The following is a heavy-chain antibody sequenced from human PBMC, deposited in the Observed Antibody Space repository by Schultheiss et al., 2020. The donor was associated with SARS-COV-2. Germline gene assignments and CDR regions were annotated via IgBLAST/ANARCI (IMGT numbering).Heavy chain of an antibody. CDR1: GFTFSSYA. J-gene: IGHJ4*02. V-gene: IGHV3-30*01. CDR3: ARVEGYYDSSGYSDY. Sequence: GGSLRLSCAASGFTFSSYAMHWVRQAPGKGLEWVAVISYDGSNKYYADSVKGRFTISRDNSKNTLYLQMNSLRAEDTAVYYCARVEGYYDSSGYSDYWGQGTLVTVSS. CDR2: ISYDGSNK. D-gene: IGHD3-22*01.